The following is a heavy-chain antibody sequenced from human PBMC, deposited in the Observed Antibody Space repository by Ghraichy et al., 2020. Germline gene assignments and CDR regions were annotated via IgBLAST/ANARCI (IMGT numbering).Heavy chain of an antibody. CDR1: GDSVSNNSAA. D-gene: IGHD5-18*01. V-gene: IGHV6-1*01. J-gene: IGHJ4*02. CDR3: ARDPGGDTYGPWHD. Sequence: SQTLSLTCAISGDSVSNNSAAWNWIRQSPSRGLEWLGRTYYRSKWYYDYAESVRGRITINPDTSNNHFSLQLNSVTPEDTAFYYCARDPGGDTYGPWHDWGQGALVTVSS. CDR2: TYYRSKWYY.